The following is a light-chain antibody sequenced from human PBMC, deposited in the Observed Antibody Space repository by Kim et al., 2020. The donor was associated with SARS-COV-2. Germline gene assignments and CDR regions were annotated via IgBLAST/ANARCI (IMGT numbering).Light chain of an antibody. V-gene: IGLV3-21*04. J-gene: IGLJ1*01. CDR2: YDS. CDR1: NIGSKS. Sequence: SYELTQPPSVSVAPGKTARITCWGNNIGSKSVHWYQQKPGQAPVLVIYYDSDRPSGIPERFSGSNSGNTATLTISRVEAGDEADYYCQVWDSSSDHYVFGTGTQLTVL. CDR3: QVWDSSSDHYV.